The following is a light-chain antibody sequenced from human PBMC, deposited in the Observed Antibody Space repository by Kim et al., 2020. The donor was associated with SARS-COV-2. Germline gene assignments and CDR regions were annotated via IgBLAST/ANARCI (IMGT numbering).Light chain of an antibody. CDR1: QNIGHL. CDR3: QQFNSYPYT. Sequence: CASVGDRVTITCRASQNIGHLLAWYQQKPGKAPKLLIYWASTLESGVPSRFSGSRSGTEFTLTISSLQPDDFATYYCQQFNSYPYTFGQGTKLEI. V-gene: IGKV1-5*03. CDR2: WAS. J-gene: IGKJ2*01.